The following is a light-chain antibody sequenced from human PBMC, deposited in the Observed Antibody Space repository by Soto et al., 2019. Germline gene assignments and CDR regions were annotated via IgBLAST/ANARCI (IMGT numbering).Light chain of an antibody. V-gene: IGKV3-15*01. Sequence: EIVLTQSPATLALSPGERATLSCRASQSMSTNLAWYQQRPGQAPRLLIYGASTRATGIPARFSGSGSGTDFTLTISSLQSEDFAVYYCQQYNKGPVTFGQGTKVDI. CDR3: QQYNKGPVT. J-gene: IGKJ1*01. CDR1: QSMSTN. CDR2: GAS.